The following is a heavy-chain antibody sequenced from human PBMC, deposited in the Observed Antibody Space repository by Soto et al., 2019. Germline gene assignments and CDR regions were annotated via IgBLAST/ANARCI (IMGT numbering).Heavy chain of an antibody. CDR3: ARGRASGSYYLLDY. V-gene: IGHV1-8*01. CDR1: GNTFTSYD. D-gene: IGHD3-10*01. Sequence: ASVKVSCKASGNTFTSYDINCVRQATGHGLEWMGWINPNSGNIGYAQKFQGRVTMTRDTAIRTAYMEVSRLRSDDTDVYYCARGRASGSYYLLDYWGQGTLVTVSS. CDR2: INPNSGNI. J-gene: IGHJ4*02.